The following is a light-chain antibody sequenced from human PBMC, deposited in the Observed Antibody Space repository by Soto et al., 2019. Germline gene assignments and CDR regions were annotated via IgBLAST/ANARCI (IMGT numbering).Light chain of an antibody. CDR1: QTISSW. Sequence: IQMRVSPSTLSGSVGDRVTITCRASQTISSWLAWYQQKPGKAPKLLIYKASTLKSGVPSRFSGSGSGTEFTLTISSLQPEDFAAYYCQQYNSYPEAFGQGTKVDIK. CDR2: KAS. V-gene: IGKV1-5*03. CDR3: QQYNSYPEA. J-gene: IGKJ1*01.